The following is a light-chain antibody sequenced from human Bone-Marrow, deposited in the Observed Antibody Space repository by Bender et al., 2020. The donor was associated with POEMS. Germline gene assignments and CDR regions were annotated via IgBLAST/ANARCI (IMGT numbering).Light chain of an antibody. V-gene: IGLV2-14*03. CDR2: DVS. Sequence: QSALTQPASVSGSPGQSIIISCSGTTTDIGTYDYVSWYLRHPGKAPSLILYDVSHRPSGVSNRFSGSKSGNTASLIISGLQTEDEADYYCSSYTSGSTLFGGGTKLTVL. J-gene: IGLJ2*01. CDR1: TTDIGTYDY. CDR3: SSYTSGSTL.